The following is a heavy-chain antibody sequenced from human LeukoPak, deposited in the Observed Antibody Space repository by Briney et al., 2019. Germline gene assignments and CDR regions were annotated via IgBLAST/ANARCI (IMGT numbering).Heavy chain of an antibody. CDR2: IYSGGST. V-gene: IGHV3-66*01. J-gene: IGHJ3*02. Sequence: PGGSLRLSCAASGFTVSSIAMTWVRQAPGKGLEWVSLIYSGGSTYYADSVKGRFTISRDNSENMLYLQMNSLRAEDTAVYYCARIETVADAFDIWGQGTLVTVSS. CDR3: ARIETVADAFDI. CDR1: GFTVSSIA. D-gene: IGHD1-1*01.